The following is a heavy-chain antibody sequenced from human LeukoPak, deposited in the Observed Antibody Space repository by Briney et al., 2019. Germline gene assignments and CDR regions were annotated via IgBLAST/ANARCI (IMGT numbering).Heavy chain of an antibody. V-gene: IGHV4-38-2*01. D-gene: IGHD5-18*01. J-gene: IGHJ4*02. CDR2: IYYSGST. CDR3: ARVNRGYSYGNFDY. Sequence: GSLRLSCAASGFTFSDYYMSWIRQPPGKGLEWIGSIYYSGSTYYNPSLKSRVTISVDTSKNQFSLKLSSVTAADTAVYYCARVNRGYSYGNFDYWGQGTRSPSPQ. CDR1: GFTFSDYY.